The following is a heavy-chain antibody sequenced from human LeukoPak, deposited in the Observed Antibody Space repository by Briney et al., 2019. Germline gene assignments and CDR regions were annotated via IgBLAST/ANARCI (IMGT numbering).Heavy chain of an antibody. V-gene: IGHV4-39*07. CDR1: GGSISSYY. CDR2: IYYSGST. J-gene: IGHJ6*02. Sequence: SETLSLTCTVSGGSISSYYWGWIRQPPGKGLEWIGSIYYSGSTYYNPSLKSRVTISVDTSKNQFSLKLSSVTAADTAVYYCASQDEFYYYGMDVWGQGTTVTVSS. CDR3: ASQDEFYYYGMDV. D-gene: IGHD2-15*01.